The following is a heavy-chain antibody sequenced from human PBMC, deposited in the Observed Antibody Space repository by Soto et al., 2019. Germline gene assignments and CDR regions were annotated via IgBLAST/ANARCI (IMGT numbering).Heavy chain of an antibody. V-gene: IGHV1-8*01. CDR1: GYTFTSYD. CDR2: MNPNSGNT. Sequence: QVQLVQSGAEVKKPGASVKVSCKASGYTFTSYDINWVRQATGQGLEWMGWMNPNSGNTGYAQKFQGRVTMTRNTSISKAYRELSSLTSEDTAVYYCASGASLRYYYYSGMDVWGQGTTVTGSS. D-gene: IGHD2-2*01. J-gene: IGHJ6*02. CDR3: ASGASLRYYYYSGMDV.